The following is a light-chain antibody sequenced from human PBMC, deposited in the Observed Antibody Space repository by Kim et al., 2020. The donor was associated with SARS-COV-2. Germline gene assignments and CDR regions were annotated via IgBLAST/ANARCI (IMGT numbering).Light chain of an antibody. CDR3: RQQNNYPPT. V-gene: IGKV3-15*01. J-gene: IGKJ1*01. CDR2: GAS. CDR1: QSVSSN. Sequence: EIVMTQSPATLSVSPGERATLSCRASQSVSSNLAWYQQKPGQAPRLLIYGASTRATGIPARFSGSGSGTEFTLPISSLQSEDFAVYYCRQQNNYPPTFGQGTKVDIK.